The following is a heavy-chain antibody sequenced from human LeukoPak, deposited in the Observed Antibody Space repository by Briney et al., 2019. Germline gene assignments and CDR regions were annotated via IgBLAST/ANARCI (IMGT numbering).Heavy chain of an antibody. V-gene: IGHV4-34*01. CDR2: INHSGST. J-gene: IGHJ6*03. CDR3: ARFGYSSSIHDYYYYMDV. D-gene: IGHD6-6*01. Sequence: SETLSLTCTVSGGSISYFYWSWIRQPPGKGLEWIGEINHSGSTNYNPSLKSRVTISVDTSKNQFSLKLSSVTAADTAVYYCARFGYSSSIHDYYYYMDVWGKGTTVTVSS. CDR1: GGSISYFY.